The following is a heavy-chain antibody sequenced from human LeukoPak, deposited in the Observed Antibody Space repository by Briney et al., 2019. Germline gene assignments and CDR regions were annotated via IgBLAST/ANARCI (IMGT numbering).Heavy chain of an antibody. CDR1: GFTFSSYE. D-gene: IGHD3-9*01. CDR2: ISSSGSTI. V-gene: IGHV3-48*03. J-gene: IGHJ4*02. Sequence: GGSLRLSCAASGFTFSSYEMNWVRQAPGKGLEWVSYISSSGSTIYYADSVKGRFTISRDNAKNSLYLQMNSLRAEDTAVYYCARGQLVYDILTGLDYWGQGTLVTVSS. CDR3: ARGQLVYDILTGLDY.